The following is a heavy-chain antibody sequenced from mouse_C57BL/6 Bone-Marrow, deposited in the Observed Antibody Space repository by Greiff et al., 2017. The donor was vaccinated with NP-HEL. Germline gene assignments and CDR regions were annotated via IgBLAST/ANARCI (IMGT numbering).Heavy chain of an antibody. CDR3: AREGGNGNYLDY. J-gene: IGHJ4*01. CDR1: GYSITSGYY. V-gene: IGHV3-6*01. D-gene: IGHD2-1*01. Sequence: EVKLEESGPGLVKPSQSLSLTCSVTGYSITSGYYWNWIRQFPGNKLEWMGYISYDGSNNYNPSLKNRISITRDTSKNQFFLKLNSVTTEDTATYYCAREGGNGNYLDYWGQGTSVTVSS. CDR2: ISYDGSN.